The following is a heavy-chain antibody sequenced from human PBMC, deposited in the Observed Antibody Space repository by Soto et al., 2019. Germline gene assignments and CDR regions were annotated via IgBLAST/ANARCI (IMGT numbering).Heavy chain of an antibody. CDR3: ARGLSYGSGSYDY. CDR1: GGSFSNGAFY. V-gene: IGHV4-34*01. J-gene: IGHJ4*02. D-gene: IGHD3-10*01. CDR2: INHSGST. Sequence: LSLTCTVSGGSFSNGAFYWSWIRQPPGKGLEWIGEINHSGSTNYNPSLKSRVTISVDTSKNQFSLKLSSVTAADTAVYYCARGLSYGSGSYDYWGQGTLVTVSS.